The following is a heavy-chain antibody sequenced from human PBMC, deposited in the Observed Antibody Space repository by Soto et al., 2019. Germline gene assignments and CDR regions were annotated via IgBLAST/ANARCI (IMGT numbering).Heavy chain of an antibody. J-gene: IGHJ6*03. CDR1: GFTFSSYG. D-gene: IGHD2-8*01. CDR2: IWYDGSNK. V-gene: IGHV3-33*01. CDR3: ARWCIDSSRYYYYYMDV. Sequence: QVQLVESGGGVVQPGRSLRLSCAASGFTFSSYGMHWVRQAPGKGLEWVAVIWYDGSNKYYADSVKGRFTISRDNSKNSLYLQMNGLRAEDTAVYYCARWCIDSSRYYYYYMDVWGKGTTVTVSS.